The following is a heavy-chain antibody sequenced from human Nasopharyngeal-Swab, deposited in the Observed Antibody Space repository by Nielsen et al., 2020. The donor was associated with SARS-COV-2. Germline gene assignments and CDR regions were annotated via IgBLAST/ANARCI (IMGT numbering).Heavy chain of an antibody. V-gene: IGHV4-34*01. CDR3: ARADYQLDY. Sequence: WSRQPPGKGLEWIGEINHSGSTNYDPSLKRRVTISVDTSKNQFSLKLSSVTAADTAVYYCARADYQLDYWGQGTLVTVSS. J-gene: IGHJ4*02. D-gene: IGHD2-2*01. CDR2: INHSGST.